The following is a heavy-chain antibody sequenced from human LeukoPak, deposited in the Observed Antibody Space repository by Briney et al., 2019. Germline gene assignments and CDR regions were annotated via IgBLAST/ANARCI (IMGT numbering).Heavy chain of an antibody. CDR2: INPNSGGT. Sequence: ASVKVSCKASGYTFTGYYMHWVRQAPGQGLEWIGRINPNSGGTNYAQKFQGRVTMTRDTSISTAYMELSRLRSDDTAVYYCARGPWSGSYMVYWGQGTLVTVSS. D-gene: IGHD1-26*01. CDR3: ARGPWSGSYMVY. J-gene: IGHJ4*02. V-gene: IGHV1-2*06. CDR1: GYTFTGYY.